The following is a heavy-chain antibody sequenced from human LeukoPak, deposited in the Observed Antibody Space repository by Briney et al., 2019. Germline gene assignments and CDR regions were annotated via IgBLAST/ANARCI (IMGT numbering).Heavy chain of an antibody. CDR2: INQDESQK. V-gene: IGHV3-7*01. D-gene: IGHD5-18*01. CDR1: GFTFSRYW. J-gene: IGHJ4*02. Sequence: GGSLRLSCAASGFTFSRYWLSWVRQAPGKGLEWLADINQDESQKHYVDSVKGRFTISRDNAKNSLSLQMNSLRAEDTAVYYCARLLQQWPPINFDCWGQGALVTVSS. CDR3: ARLLQQWPPINFDC.